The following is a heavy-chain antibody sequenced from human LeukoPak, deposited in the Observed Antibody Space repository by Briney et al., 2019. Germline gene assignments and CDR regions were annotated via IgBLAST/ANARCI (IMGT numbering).Heavy chain of an antibody. V-gene: IGHV3-33*01. J-gene: IGHJ4*02. CDR3: ARVSSSGWYWGMNIDY. CDR1: GFTCSSYG. D-gene: IGHD6-19*01. Sequence: GGSLRLSCAASGFTCSSYGMHWVRQAPGKGREWVAVIWYDGSNKYYADSVKGRFTISRDNSKNTLYPQMNSLRAEDTAVYYCARVSSSGWYWGMNIDYWGRGTLVTVSS. CDR2: IWYDGSNK.